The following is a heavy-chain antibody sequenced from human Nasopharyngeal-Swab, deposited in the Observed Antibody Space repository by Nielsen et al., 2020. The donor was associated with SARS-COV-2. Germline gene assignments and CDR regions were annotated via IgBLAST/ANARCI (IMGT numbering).Heavy chain of an antibody. CDR1: GFTFSSYW. J-gene: IGHJ5*02. D-gene: IGHD3-3*01. CDR3: ARGYYDFWSGYAGFDP. CDR2: INSDGSST. Sequence: SCAASGFTFSSYWMHWVRQAPGKGLVWVSRINSDGSSTSYADSVKGRFTISRDNAKNTLYLQMNSLRAEDTAVYYCARGYYDFWSGYAGFDPWGQGTLVTVSS. V-gene: IGHV3-74*01.